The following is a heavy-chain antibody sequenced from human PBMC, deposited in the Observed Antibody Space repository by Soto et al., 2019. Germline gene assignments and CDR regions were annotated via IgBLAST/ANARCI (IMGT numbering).Heavy chain of an antibody. CDR3: ARAVSGEVSFDY. J-gene: IGHJ4*02. D-gene: IGHD3-10*02. CDR1: GGSISSGGYY. Sequence: PSETLSLTCTVSGGSISSGGYYWSWIRQHPGKGLEWIGYIYYSGSTYYNPSLKSRATISIDTSKNQFSLKLSSLTAADTAVYYCARAVSGEVSFDYWGQGTLVTVSS. V-gene: IGHV4-31*03. CDR2: IYYSGST.